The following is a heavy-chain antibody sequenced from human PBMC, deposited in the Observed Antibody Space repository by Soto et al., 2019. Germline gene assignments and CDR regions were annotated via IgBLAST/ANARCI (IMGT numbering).Heavy chain of an antibody. Sequence: PGGSLRLSCAASGFTFSTYSMNWVRQAPGKGLEWVSDITTSSSFRFYADSVKGRFTISRDDAKNSLYLQMNSLRAEDTGVYYCARDLGVALATLTLDPWGQGTLVTVSS. V-gene: IGHV3-21*01. CDR3: ARDLGVALATLTLDP. CDR2: ITTSSSFR. D-gene: IGHD2-21*01. CDR1: GFTFSTYS. J-gene: IGHJ5*02.